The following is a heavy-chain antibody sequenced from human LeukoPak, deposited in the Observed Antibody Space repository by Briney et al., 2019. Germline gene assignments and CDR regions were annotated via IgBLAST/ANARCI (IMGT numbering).Heavy chain of an antibody. CDR1: GYTFTGYY. CDR3: ARGSLAAAGSFDY. D-gene: IGHD6-13*01. J-gene: IGHJ4*02. V-gene: IGHV1-2*02. Sequence: GASVKVSCKASGYTFTGYYMHWVRQAPGQGLEWMGWINPNSGGTNYAQKFQGRVTMTRDTSISTAYMERSRLRSDDTAVYYCARGSLAAAGSFDYWGQGTLVTVSS. CDR2: INPNSGGT.